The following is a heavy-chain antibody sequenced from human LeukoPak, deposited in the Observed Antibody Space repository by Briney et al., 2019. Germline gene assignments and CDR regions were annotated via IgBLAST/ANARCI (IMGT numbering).Heavy chain of an antibody. CDR3: ARDEGGTYCSSTSCPIDY. V-gene: IGHV3-23*01. CDR2: ISGSGGST. D-gene: IGHD2-2*01. Sequence: GGSLRLSCAASGFTFSSYAMSWVRQAPGKGLEWVSAISGSGGSTYYADSVKGRFTISRDNSKNTLFLQMSSLRAEDTAVYYCARDEGGTYCSSTSCPIDYWGQGTLVTVSS. CDR1: GFTFSSYA. J-gene: IGHJ4*02.